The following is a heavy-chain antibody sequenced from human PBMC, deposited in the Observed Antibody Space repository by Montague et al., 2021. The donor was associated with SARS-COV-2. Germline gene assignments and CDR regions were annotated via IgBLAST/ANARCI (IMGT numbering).Heavy chain of an antibody. CDR1: GGSFHIFS. V-gene: IGHV4-34*01. D-gene: IGHD1-26*01. CDR3: VRGTRVVGVTPGFRW. CDR2: VDQGGKT. J-gene: IGHJ4*02. Sequence: SETLSLTCAVYGGSFHIFSWGWIRQSPGKGLEWIGEVDQGGKTNYNPSLKSRVTISVDTSKNQFSLNLTSVTAADAAMYYCVRGTRVVGVTPGFRWWGQGTQVAVSS.